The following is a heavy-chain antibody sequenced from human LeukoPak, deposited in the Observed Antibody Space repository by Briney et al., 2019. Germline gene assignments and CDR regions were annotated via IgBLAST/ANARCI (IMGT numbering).Heavy chain of an antibody. CDR3: ARLKWLRPRPYYFDY. J-gene: IGHJ4*02. V-gene: IGHV5-51*01. D-gene: IGHD5-12*01. CDR2: IYPGDSDT. Sequence: GGSLKISFKGSGYSLISYWIGRVRQMPRERLEGMGGIYPGDSDTRYSPSFQGQVTISADKSISTAYLQWSSLKASDTAMYYCARLKWLRPRPYYFDYWGQGTLVTVSS. CDR1: GYSLISYW.